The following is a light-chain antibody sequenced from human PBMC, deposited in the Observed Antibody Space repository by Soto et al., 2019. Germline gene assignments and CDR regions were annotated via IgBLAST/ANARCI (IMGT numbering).Light chain of an antibody. CDR3: QQYKNWPPIT. V-gene: IGKV3-15*01. Sequence: EIVLTQSPGNLSVSPGERATLSCRASQSVRSNLAWYQQKPGQSPRLLIYGASTRATGIPARFSGSGSGTEFTLIISSLQSEDFAVYYCQQYKNWPPITFGQGTRLEIK. CDR1: QSVRSN. J-gene: IGKJ5*01. CDR2: GAS.